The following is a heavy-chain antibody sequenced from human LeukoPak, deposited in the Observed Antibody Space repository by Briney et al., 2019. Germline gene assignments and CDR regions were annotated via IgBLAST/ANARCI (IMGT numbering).Heavy chain of an antibody. D-gene: IGHD6-13*01. CDR2: IYYSGST. V-gene: IGHV4-39*07. J-gene: IGHJ4*02. Sequence: NPSETLSLTCTVSGGSISSSSYYWGWIRQPPGKGLEWIGSIYYSGSTYYNPSLKSRVTISVDTSKNQFSLKLSSVTAADTAVYYCARVPGIAAAGFDYWGQGTLVTVSS. CDR1: GGSISSSSYY. CDR3: ARVPGIAAAGFDY.